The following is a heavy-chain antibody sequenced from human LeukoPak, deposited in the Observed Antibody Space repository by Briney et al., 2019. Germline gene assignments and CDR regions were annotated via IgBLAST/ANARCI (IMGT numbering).Heavy chain of an antibody. V-gene: IGHV3-7*01. CDR3: VRNRGWLQFDN. J-gene: IGHJ4*02. Sequence: GRSLRLSCAASGFTFSSYSMNWVRQAPGKGLEWVAMIKYDGIDKQYLDSVKGRFTISRDNAKNSVYLEMNSLRAEDTAMYYCVRNRGWLQFDNWGQGTLVTVSS. D-gene: IGHD5-24*01. CDR2: IKYDGIDK. CDR1: GFTFSSYS.